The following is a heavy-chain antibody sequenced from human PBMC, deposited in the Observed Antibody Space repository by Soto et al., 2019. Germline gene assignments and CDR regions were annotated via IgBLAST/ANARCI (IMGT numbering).Heavy chain of an antibody. Sequence: QVQLVQSGAEVRKPGASVKVSCKASGYTFTTYGITSVRQAPGQGLEWMGWISTYNGNTNYAQKFQGRVTMTTDTSTSTAYMELRSLISDDTAVYFCARGLYGDYWGQGSLVTVSS. CDR3: ARGLYGDY. V-gene: IGHV1-18*01. J-gene: IGHJ4*02. CDR1: GYTFTTYG. CDR2: ISTYNGNT. D-gene: IGHD4-17*01.